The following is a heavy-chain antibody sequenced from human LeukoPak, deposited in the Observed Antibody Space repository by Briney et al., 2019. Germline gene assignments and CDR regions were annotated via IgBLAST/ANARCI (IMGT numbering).Heavy chain of an antibody. V-gene: IGHV3-53*01. Sequence: GGSLRLSCAASGFTVSSNYMSWVRQAPGKGLEWVSIIYKDGSTYYADSVKGQFIISRDNSKNTLYLQINSLTVEDTAVYYCARTTVAPGSYDAFDIWGQGTMVTVSS. J-gene: IGHJ3*02. CDR2: IYKDGST. CDR1: GFTVSSNY. CDR3: ARTTVAPGSYDAFDI. D-gene: IGHD4-23*01.